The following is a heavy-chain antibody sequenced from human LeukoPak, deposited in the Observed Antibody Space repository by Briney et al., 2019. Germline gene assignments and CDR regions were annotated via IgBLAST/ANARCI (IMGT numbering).Heavy chain of an antibody. D-gene: IGHD3-9*01. Sequence: QSGGSLTLSCAASGFTFSTYAMSWVRQAPGKGLEGVTSIGDDGSDKLYPDSVKGRFTISRDNSRSTFYLQMNSLRAEDTAVYYCARDSAITIFFSPLMDVWGQGTTVTVSS. CDR2: IGDDGSDK. CDR1: GFTFSTYA. CDR3: ARDSAITIFFSPLMDV. V-gene: IGHV3-30*02. J-gene: IGHJ6*02.